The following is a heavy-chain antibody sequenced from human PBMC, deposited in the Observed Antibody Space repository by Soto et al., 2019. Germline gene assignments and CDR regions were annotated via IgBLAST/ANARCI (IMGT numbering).Heavy chain of an antibody. CDR1: GGSVSSRSYF. CDR2: LYYSGRI. J-gene: IGHJ4*02. CDR3: ARGWNVERATIGQFDY. D-gene: IGHD1-1*01. Sequence: SETLSLTCTVSGGSVSSRSYFWGWIRQPPGKGLEWIGNLYYSGRINYNPSLKSRVTISVDTSKNQFSLNLSSVTAADTAVYYGARGWNVERATIGQFDYWGQGTLVTVSS. V-gene: IGHV4-61*01.